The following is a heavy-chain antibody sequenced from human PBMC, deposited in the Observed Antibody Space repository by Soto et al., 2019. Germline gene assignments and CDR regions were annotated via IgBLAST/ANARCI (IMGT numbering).Heavy chain of an antibody. CDR1: GFTFSSYG. CDR3: AKDPTLYSSSSGLGYYFDY. J-gene: IGHJ4*02. D-gene: IGHD6-6*01. CDR2: ISYDGSNK. V-gene: IGHV3-30*18. Sequence: GGSLRLSCAASGFTFSSYGMHWVRQAPGKGLEWVAVISYDGSNKYYADSVKGRFTISRDNSKNTLYLQMNSLRAEDTAVYYCAKDPTLYSSSSGLGYYFDYWGQGTLVTVSS.